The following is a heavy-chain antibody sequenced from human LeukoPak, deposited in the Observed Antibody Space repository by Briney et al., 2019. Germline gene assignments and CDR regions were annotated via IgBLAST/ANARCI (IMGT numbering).Heavy chain of an antibody. CDR2: INLKNGGT. J-gene: IGHJ3*02. CDR3: ARAAVYSSTSYSLRDDAFDI. V-gene: IGHV1-2*02. Sequence: GASVKVSCKASGYTFTDSFMHWVRQAPGQGLEWIGWINLKNGGTNHAQKFQGRVTLTRDTSISTAYMELNSLTSDDTAVYFCARAAVYSSTSYSLRDDAFDIWGQGTMVAVSS. D-gene: IGHD6-13*01. CDR1: GYTFTDSF.